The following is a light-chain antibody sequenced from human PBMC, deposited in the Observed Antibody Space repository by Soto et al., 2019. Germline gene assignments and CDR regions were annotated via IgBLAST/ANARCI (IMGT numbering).Light chain of an antibody. CDR3: QQYINWPRT. V-gene: IGKV3-15*01. CDR2: DAS. Sequence: EIVMTQSPVTLSVSPGERATLSCRASQSISNNLAWYQQKPGQAPRLLMYDASTRATGIPARFSGSGSGTDFTLTISSLQSEDFAVYYCQQYINWPRTFGQGTKVEIK. J-gene: IGKJ1*01. CDR1: QSISNN.